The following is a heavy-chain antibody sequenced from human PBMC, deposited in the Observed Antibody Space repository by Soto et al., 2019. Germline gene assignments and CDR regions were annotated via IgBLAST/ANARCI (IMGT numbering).Heavy chain of an antibody. CDR1: GFNFSSYD. CDR3: ARGLEAGYYFAY. CDR2: ITTSGDRS. J-gene: IGHJ4*02. V-gene: IGHV3-23*01. D-gene: IGHD3-22*01. Sequence: EVKLLESGGHLIQQGGSMRRSCAASGFNFSSYDMSWIRQAPGKGPEWVAGITTSGDRSGYADSVKGRFTVSRDNAQNTMYLQLNSLRGDDTAIYYCARGLEAGYYFAYWGQGNLVTVSS.